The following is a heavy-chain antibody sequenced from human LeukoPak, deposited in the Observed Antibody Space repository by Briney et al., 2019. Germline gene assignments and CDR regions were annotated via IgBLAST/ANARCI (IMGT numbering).Heavy chain of an antibody. Sequence: ASVKVSCKASGYTFSNYDINWVRQAPGQGLEWMGWMNPNSGRRVYAQKFQGRVTMTRNSSINTAYMEPTSLRSDDTAVYYCARGLRSDYWGQGTLVTVSS. V-gene: IGHV1-8*01. J-gene: IGHJ4*02. CDR3: ARGLRSDY. D-gene: IGHD3-16*02. CDR2: MNPNSGRR. CDR1: GYTFSNYD.